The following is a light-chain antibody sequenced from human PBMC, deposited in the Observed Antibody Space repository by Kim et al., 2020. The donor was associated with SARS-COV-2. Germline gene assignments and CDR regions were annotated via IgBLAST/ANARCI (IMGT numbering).Light chain of an antibody. V-gene: IGKV3-20*01. J-gene: IGKJ2*03. CDR3: QQYDSSVFS. CDR1: QSISSNY. CDR2: GAS. Sequence: LSPGERVTLSCRAIQSISSNYLAWYQQKSGQAPRLLIFGASHRATGIADRFSGGGSGAYFTLTISRLEPEDFAVYHCQQYDSSVFSFGQGTKLEI.